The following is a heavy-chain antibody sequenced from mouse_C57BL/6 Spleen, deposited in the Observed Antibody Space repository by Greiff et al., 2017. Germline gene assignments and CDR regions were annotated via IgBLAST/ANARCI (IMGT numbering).Heavy chain of an antibody. CDR1: GYTFTSYW. V-gene: IGHV1-72*01. J-gene: IGHJ2*01. CDR2: IDPNSGGT. Sequence: VQLQQPGAELVKPGASVKLSCKASGYTFTSYWMHWVKQRPGRGLEWIGRIDPNSGGTKYNEKFKSKATLTVDKPSSTAYMQLSSLTSEDSAVYYCARSEAGFITTVVDYFDYWGQGTTLTVSS. D-gene: IGHD1-1*01. CDR3: ARSEAGFITTVVDYFDY.